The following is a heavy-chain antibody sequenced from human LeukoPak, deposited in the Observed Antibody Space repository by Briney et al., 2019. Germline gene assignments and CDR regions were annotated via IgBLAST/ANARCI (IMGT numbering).Heavy chain of an antibody. V-gene: IGHV3-23*01. CDR1: GFTFSSYA. CDR2: ISSRGITS. J-gene: IGHJ4*02. CDR3: AKDPQWDVDRYGSGCYYLY. D-gene: IGHD3-10*01. Sequence: GGSLRLSCAASGFTFSSYAMTWVRQAPGKGLEWVSAISSRGITSYYADSVKGRFTISRDNSNNTLFLQMNSLRAEDTAVYYCAKDPQWDVDRYGSGCYYLYWGQGTLVTVSS.